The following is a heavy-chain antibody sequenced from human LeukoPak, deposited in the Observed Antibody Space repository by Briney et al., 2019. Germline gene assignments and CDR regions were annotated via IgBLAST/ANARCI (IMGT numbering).Heavy chain of an antibody. D-gene: IGHD5-18*01. CDR3: ASNERRGYTYGYFDY. V-gene: IGHV3-23*01. CDR1: GSTFSTYA. J-gene: IGHJ4*02. CDR2: ISGRGDST. Sequence: GGSLRLSCRTSGSTFSTYAMSWVRQAPGKGLEWVSTISGRGDSTYYADSVRGRFTISRDNSKNTLYLQISGLRVEDPAVYYCASNERRGYTYGYFDYWGQGTLVTVSS.